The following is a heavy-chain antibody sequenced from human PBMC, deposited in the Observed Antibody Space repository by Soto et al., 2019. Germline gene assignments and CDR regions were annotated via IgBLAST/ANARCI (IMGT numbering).Heavy chain of an antibody. CDR3: ARHPYAFWSGHPNPRYYYGMDV. J-gene: IGHJ6*02. CDR1: GYSFTSYW. D-gene: IGHD3-3*01. V-gene: IGHV5-51*01. CDR2: IYPGDSNT. Sequence: PGESLKISCKGSGYSFTSYWIGWVRQMPGKGLEWMGIIYPGDSNTRYSPSLQGQVTISVDKSISTAYLQWSSLKATDTAMYYCARHPYAFWSGHPNPRYYYGMDVWGQGTTVTVSS.